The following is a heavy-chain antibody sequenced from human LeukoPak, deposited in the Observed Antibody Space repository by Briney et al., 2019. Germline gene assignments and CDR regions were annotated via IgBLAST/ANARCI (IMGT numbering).Heavy chain of an antibody. CDR1: GFIFSNYA. CDR3: SKTQGYFDF. CDR2: ISGSGGTT. Sequence: PGGSLRLSCAASGFIFSNYAMTWARLTPGKGLEWVSGISGSGGTTYDADSVKGRFTVSRDNSKNILYLQMNSLRAEDTAVYFCSKTQGYFDFWGQGTLVTVSS. J-gene: IGHJ4*02. V-gene: IGHV3-23*01.